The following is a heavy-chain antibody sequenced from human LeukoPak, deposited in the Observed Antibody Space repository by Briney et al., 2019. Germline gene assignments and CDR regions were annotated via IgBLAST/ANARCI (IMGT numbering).Heavy chain of an antibody. D-gene: IGHD6-6*01. J-gene: IGHJ6*02. CDR1: GFTFSDYY. Sequence: GGSLRLSCAASGFTFSDYYMSWIRQAPGKGLEWVSYISSSSSTIYYADSVKGRFTISRDNAKNSLYLQMNSLRAEDTAVYYCAKDGGSSSFLGYYGMDVWGQGTTVTVSS. CDR3: AKDGGSSSFLGYYGMDV. CDR2: ISSSSSTI. V-gene: IGHV3-11*01.